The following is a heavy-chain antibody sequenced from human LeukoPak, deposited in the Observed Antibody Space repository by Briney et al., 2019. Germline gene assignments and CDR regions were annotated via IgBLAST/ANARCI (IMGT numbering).Heavy chain of an antibody. CDR2: ISSNGGST. J-gene: IGHJ3*02. V-gene: IGHV3-64*01. CDR3: AKDVSVYQLLLDAFDI. Sequence: GGSLRLSCAASGFTFSSYAMHWVRQAPGKGLEYVSAISSNGGSTYHANSVKGRFTISRDNSKNTLYLQMGSLRAEDMAVYYCAKDVSVYQLLLDAFDIWGQGTMVTVSS. CDR1: GFTFSSYA. D-gene: IGHD2-2*01.